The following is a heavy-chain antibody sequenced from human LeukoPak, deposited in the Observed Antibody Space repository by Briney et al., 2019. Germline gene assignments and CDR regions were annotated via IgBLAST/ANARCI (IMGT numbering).Heavy chain of an antibody. D-gene: IGHD5-18*01. V-gene: IGHV4-59*08. Sequence: SETLSLTCTVSGGSISSYYWSWIRQPPGKGLEWIGYIYYSGSTNYNPSLKSRVTISVDTSKNQFSLKLSSVTAADTAAYYCARLSGYSYGYSYYFDYWGQGTLVTVSS. CDR3: ARLSGYSYGYSYYFDY. CDR1: GGSISSYY. CDR2: IYYSGST. J-gene: IGHJ4*02.